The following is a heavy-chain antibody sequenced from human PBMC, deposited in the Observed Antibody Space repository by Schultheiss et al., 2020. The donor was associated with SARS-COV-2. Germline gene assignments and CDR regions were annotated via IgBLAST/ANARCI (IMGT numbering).Heavy chain of an antibody. CDR3: ARDGRMTYYGIDV. CDR2: IHSSGST. Sequence: SETLSLTCTVSGYSITSGYYWGWIRQPPGEGLEWIGGIHSSGSTFYNPSLKSRVTISVDTSKNRISLRLTSVTAADSAMYYCARDGRMTYYGIDVWGQGTTVTAP. J-gene: IGHJ6*02. CDR1: GYSITSGYY. V-gene: IGHV4-38-2*02.